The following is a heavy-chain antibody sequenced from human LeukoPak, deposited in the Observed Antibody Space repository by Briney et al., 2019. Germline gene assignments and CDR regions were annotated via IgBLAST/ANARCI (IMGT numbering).Heavy chain of an antibody. CDR1: GFTFSSYS. V-gene: IGHV3-21*01. J-gene: IGHJ4*02. D-gene: IGHD2-2*01. CDR2: ISSSSSYI. Sequence: NPGGSLRLSCAASGFTFSSYSMNWVRQAPGKGLEWVSSISSSSSYIYYADSVKGRFTISRDNAKNSLYLQMNSLRAEDTAVYYCARDQGYCSSTSCYPHSLDYWGQGTLVTVSS. CDR3: ARDQGYCSSTSCYPHSLDY.